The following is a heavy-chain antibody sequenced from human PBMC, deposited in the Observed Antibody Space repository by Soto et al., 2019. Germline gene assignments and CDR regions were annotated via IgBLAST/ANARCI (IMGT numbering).Heavy chain of an antibody. CDR3: ATTGGDCTQGVCYAY. J-gene: IGHJ4*02. V-gene: IGHV1-69*05. CDR2: IIPNFGTA. D-gene: IGHD2-8*01. Sequence: SVKVSCKASGCTFSSYAISWARQAPGQGLEWMGGIIPNFGTANYAQKFQGRVTVTTDTSTNTAYMELRSLRSDDTAVYYCATTGGDCTQGVCYAYWGQGTLVTVSS. CDR1: GCTFSSYA.